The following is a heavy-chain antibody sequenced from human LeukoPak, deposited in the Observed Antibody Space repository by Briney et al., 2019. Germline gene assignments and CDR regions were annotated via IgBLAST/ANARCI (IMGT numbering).Heavy chain of an antibody. CDR1: GGSISSYY. CDR2: IYYSGST. V-gene: IGHV4-59*01. D-gene: IGHD5-12*01. CDR3: ARDLLPRGHSGYGNGFDP. J-gene: IGHJ5*02. Sequence: PSETLSLTCTVSGGSISSYYWSWIRQPPGKGLEWIGYIYYSGSTNYNPSLKSRVTISVDTSKNQFSLKLSSVTAADTAVYYCARDLLPRGHSGYGNGFDPLGQGTLVTVSS.